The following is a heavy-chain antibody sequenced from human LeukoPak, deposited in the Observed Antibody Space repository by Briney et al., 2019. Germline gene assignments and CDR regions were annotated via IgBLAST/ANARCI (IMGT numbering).Heavy chain of an antibody. D-gene: IGHD3-22*01. Sequence: ASVKVSCTASGGTFSSYAISWVRQAPGQGLEWMGGIIPIFGTANYAQKFQGKVTITADESTSTAYMELSSLRSEDTAVYYCARGWDYDSGGRPTAYVYWGQGTLVSVSS. V-gene: IGHV1-69*13. CDR3: ARGWDYDSGGRPTAYVY. J-gene: IGHJ4*02. CDR2: IIPIFGTA. CDR1: GGTFSSYA.